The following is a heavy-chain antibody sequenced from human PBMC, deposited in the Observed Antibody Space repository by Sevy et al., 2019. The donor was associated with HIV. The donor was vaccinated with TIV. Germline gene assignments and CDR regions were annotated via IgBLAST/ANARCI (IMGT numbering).Heavy chain of an antibody. D-gene: IGHD3-22*01. Sequence: GGSLRLSCAASGFTFSSYAMHWVHQAPGKGLEWVAVISYDGSNKYYADSVKGRFTISRDNSKNTLYLQMNSLRAEDTAVYYCARDPYYYDSSGYPIYFDYWGQGTLVTVSS. J-gene: IGHJ4*02. V-gene: IGHV3-30-3*01. CDR2: ISYDGSNK. CDR3: ARDPYYYDSSGYPIYFDY. CDR1: GFTFSSYA.